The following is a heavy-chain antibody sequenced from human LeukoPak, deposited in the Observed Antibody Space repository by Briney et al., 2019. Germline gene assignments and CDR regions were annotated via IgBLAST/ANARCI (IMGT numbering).Heavy chain of an antibody. CDR2: IIPIFGTA. CDR3: AREYYYGSGIPLLFDP. CDR1: VGTFSSYA. J-gene: IGHJ5*02. Sequence: SVKVSCKASVGTFSSYAISWVRQAPGQGLEWMGGIIPIFGTANYAQKFQGRVTITADGSTSTAYMELSSLRSEDTAVYYCAREYYYGSGIPLLFDPWGQGTLVTVSS. D-gene: IGHD3-10*01. V-gene: IGHV1-69*13.